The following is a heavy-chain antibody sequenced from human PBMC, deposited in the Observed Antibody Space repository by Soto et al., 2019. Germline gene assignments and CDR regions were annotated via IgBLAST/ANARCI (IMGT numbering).Heavy chain of an antibody. CDR2: ISAYNGNT. CDR3: AREGDSTSCYFDY. D-gene: IGHD2-2*01. Sequence: GASVKVSCKASGYTFTTYGISWVRQAPGQGLEWMGWISAYNGNTNYAQKFQGRVTMTTDTSTSTAYMELNSLRAEDTAVYYCAREGDSTSCYFDYWGQGTLVTVSS. J-gene: IGHJ4*02. CDR1: GYTFTTYG. V-gene: IGHV1-18*01.